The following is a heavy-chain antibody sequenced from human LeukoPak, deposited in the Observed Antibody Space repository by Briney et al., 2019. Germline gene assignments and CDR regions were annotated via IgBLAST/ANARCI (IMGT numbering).Heavy chain of an antibody. CDR3: AREPYCSSTSCYAVWFDP. Sequence: SETLSLTCAVYGGSFSGYYWSWIRQPPGKGLEWIGEINHSGSTNYNPSLKSRVTISVDTSKNQFSLKLSSVTAADTAVYYCAREPYCSSTSCYAVWFDPWGQGTLVTVSS. D-gene: IGHD2-2*01. CDR1: GGSFSGYY. V-gene: IGHV4-34*01. CDR2: INHSGST. J-gene: IGHJ5*02.